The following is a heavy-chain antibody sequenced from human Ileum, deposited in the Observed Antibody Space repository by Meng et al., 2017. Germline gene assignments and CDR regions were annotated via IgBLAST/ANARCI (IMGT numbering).Heavy chain of an antibody. Sequence: QVQLQESGPGLGTSSEILSLTCTVSGVSINSGFYYRNWVRRPPGKGLELIEYFHRSESAPYNASREGRVAMSLNTSMNQFPRRLTAVNAAVSARYYCTGGPDSARSGYWGQGTLVTVSS. V-gene: IGHV4-61*01. J-gene: IGHJ4*02. CDR1: GVSINSGFYY. CDR3: TGGPDSARSGY. CDR2: FHRSESA. D-gene: IGHD7-27*01.